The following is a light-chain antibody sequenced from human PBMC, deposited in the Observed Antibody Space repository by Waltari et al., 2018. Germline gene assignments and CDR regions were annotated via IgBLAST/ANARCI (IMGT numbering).Light chain of an antibody. CDR1: SGDVGGHRY. V-gene: IGLV2-14*01. CDR2: EVS. J-gene: IGLJ2*01. CDR3: SSYTTRRTVV. Sequence: QSALTQAASVSGSPGQSITISCTGTSGDVGGHRYVSWYKNHPGKAPKLMIYEVSNRPSWVSNRFSGSKSGNTASLTIAGLQAEDEADYYCSSYTTRRTVVFGGGTKVTVL.